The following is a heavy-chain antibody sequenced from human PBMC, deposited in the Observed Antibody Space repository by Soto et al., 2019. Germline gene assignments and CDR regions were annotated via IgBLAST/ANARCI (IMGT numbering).Heavy chain of an antibody. CDR3: ARGPHHLNGSSTTGDGGTCEYYGMDV. Sequence: WETLCLTCAVSGWTFSGYNRHWIRQPPGKGLEWMAEIKHSGSTNYNPSLKSRDSVAGDTSMTQFTLKLSSVMAADTAVDDCARGPHHLNGSSTTGDGGTCEYYGMDVWGQGTMVTVSS. J-gene: IGHJ6*02. V-gene: IGHV4-34*01. CDR2: IKHSGST. CDR1: GWTFSGYN. D-gene: IGHD2-2*01.